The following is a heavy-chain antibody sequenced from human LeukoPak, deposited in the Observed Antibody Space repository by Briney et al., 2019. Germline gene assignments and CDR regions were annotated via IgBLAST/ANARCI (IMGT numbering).Heavy chain of an antibody. D-gene: IGHD5/OR15-5a*01. CDR1: GYTFTGYY. V-gene: IGHV1-2*02. J-gene: IGHJ4*02. CDR3: ARVSVYGRAAQYYFDY. CDR2: INPNSGGT. Sequence: ASVTVSCMASGYTFTGYYMHWVRQAPGQGLEWMGWINPNSGGTNYAQKFQGRVTMTRDTSISTAYMELSRLRSDDTAVYYCARVSVYGRAAQYYFDYWGQGTLVTVSS.